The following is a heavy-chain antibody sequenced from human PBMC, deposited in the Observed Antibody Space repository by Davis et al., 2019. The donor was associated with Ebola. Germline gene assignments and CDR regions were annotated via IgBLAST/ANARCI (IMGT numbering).Heavy chain of an antibody. V-gene: IGHV3-21*04. CDR3: AKRSSWYYFDY. CDR2: ISSSSSYI. Sequence: PGGSLRLSCAASGFTFSSYSMNWVRQAPGKGLEWVSSISSSSSYIYYAGSVKGRFTISRDNSKNTLYLQMNSLRAEDTAVYYCAKRSSWYYFDYWGQGTLVTVSS. CDR1: GFTFSSYS. D-gene: IGHD6-13*01. J-gene: IGHJ4*02.